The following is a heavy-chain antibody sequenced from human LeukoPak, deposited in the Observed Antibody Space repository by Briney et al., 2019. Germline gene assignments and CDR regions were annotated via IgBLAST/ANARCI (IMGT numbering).Heavy chain of an antibody. CDR3: ARMDCSSTSCYADGYYFDY. Sequence: PGGSLRLSCAASGFTFSSYAMSWVRQAPGKGLEWVSAISGSGGSTYYADSVKGRFTISRDNSKNTLYLQMNSLRAEDTAVYYCARMDCSSTSCYADGYYFDYWGQGTLVTVSS. D-gene: IGHD2-2*01. CDR1: GFTFSSYA. J-gene: IGHJ4*02. V-gene: IGHV3-23*01. CDR2: ISGSGGST.